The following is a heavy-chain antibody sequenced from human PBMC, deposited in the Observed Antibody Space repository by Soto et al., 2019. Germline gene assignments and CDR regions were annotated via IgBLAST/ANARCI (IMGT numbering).Heavy chain of an antibody. CDR3: ARGHSSSWYEFDP. Sequence: QVQLQESGPGLVKPSETLSLTCTVSGGSVSSRSYYWSWIRQPPGKGLEWIGYIYYSGSTNYNPSLKSRVTTSVDTSKNQFSRRLSSVTAADTAVYYCARGHSSSWYEFDPWGQGTLVTVSS. CDR1: GGSVSSRSYY. D-gene: IGHD6-13*01. J-gene: IGHJ5*02. CDR2: IYYSGST. V-gene: IGHV4-61*01.